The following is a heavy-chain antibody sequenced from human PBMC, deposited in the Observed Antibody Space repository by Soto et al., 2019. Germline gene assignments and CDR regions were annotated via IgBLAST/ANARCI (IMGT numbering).Heavy chain of an antibody. V-gene: IGHV3-23*01. CDR1: GFTFSSYA. J-gene: IGHJ4*02. CDR2: ISGSGGST. Sequence: EVQLLESGGGLVQPGGSLRLSCAASGFTFSSYAMSWVRQAPGKGLEWVSAISGSGGSTYYADSVTGRFTISRDNSKNTLYLQMNSLRAEETAVYYCARREYGSGWYFPYWGQGTLVTVSS. D-gene: IGHD6-19*01. CDR3: ARREYGSGWYFPY.